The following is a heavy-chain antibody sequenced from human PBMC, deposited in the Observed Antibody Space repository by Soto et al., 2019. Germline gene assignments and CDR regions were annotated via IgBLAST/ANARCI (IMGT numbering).Heavy chain of an antibody. CDR1: GGSISSYY. J-gene: IGHJ6*02. CDR2: MSYSGRT. V-gene: IGHV4-59*01. D-gene: IGHD1-7*01. CDR3: GGGGGEGGLTGTTAQTYYYNAMDV. Sequence: PSETLSLTCTVSGGSISSYYWTWIRQPPGKGLEWIGYMSYSGRTNYNPSLKSRVTLSVDTSTNHFSLKLSSVTAADTAVYYCGGGGGEGGLTGTTAQTYYYNAMDVWGQGTTVTVSS.